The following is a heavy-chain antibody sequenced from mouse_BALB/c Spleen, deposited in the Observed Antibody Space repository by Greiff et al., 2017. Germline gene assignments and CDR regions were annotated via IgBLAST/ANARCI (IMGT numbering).Heavy chain of an antibody. D-gene: IGHD2-1*01. Sequence: VKLMESGPGLVQPSQSLSITCTVSGFSLTSYGVHWVRQSPGKGLEWLGVIWSGGSTDYNAAFISRLSISKDNSKSQVFFKMNSLQANDTAIYYCARNFGNYLYAMDYWGQGTSVTVSS. CDR2: IWSGGST. J-gene: IGHJ4*01. CDR3: ARNFGNYLYAMDY. V-gene: IGHV2-2*02. CDR1: GFSLTSYG.